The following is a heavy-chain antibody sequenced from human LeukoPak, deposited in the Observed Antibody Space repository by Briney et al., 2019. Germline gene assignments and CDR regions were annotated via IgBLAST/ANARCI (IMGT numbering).Heavy chain of an antibody. CDR3: ARDLSYCGGDCYFGEKHDAFDI. CDR1: GFTFSSYG. V-gene: IGHV3-30*03. D-gene: IGHD2-21*02. J-gene: IGHJ3*02. CDR2: ISYDGSNK. Sequence: PGGSLRLSCAASGFTFSSYGMHWVRQAPGKGLEWVAVISYDGSNKYYADSVKGRFTISRDNSKNSLYLQMNSLRAEDTAVYYCARDLSYCGGDCYFGEKHDAFDIWGQRTMVTVSS.